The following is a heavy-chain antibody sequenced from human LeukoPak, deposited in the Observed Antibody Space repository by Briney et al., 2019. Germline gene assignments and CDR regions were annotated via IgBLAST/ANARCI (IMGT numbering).Heavy chain of an antibody. D-gene: IGHD5-12*01. CDR1: GFTFSSYW. CDR2: IKQDGSEK. Sequence: GGSLRLSCAASGFTFSSYWMSWVRQAPGKGLEWVANIKQDGSEKYYVDSVKGRFTISRDNSKNTLYLQMNSLRAEDTAVYYCARDAYRGYDSHYFDYWGQGTRVTVSS. CDR3: ARDAYRGYDSHYFDY. V-gene: IGHV3-7*01. J-gene: IGHJ4*02.